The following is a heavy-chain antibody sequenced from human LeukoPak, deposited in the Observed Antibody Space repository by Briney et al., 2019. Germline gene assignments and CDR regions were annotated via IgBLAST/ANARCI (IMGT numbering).Heavy chain of an antibody. V-gene: IGHV4-59*01. Sequence: PSETLSLTCTVSGGSISSYYWSWIRQPPGKGLEWIGYIYYSGSTNYNPSLKSRVTISVDTSKNQFSLKLSSVTAADTAVYYCARGNGWGALDIWGQGTMVPVSS. D-gene: IGHD6-19*01. J-gene: IGHJ3*02. CDR3: ARGNGWGALDI. CDR1: GGSISSYY. CDR2: IYYSGST.